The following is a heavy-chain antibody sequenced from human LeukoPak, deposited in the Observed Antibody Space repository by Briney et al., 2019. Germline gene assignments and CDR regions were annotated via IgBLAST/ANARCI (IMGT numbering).Heavy chain of an antibody. Sequence: GGSLRLTCAASGFTFSSYWMHWVRQAPGKGLVWVSRINTDGSSTSYADSVKGRFTISRDNAKNTLYLQMNSLRAEDTAVYYCASPTLTTHYDFWSGYYTWAFDIWGQGTMVTVSS. J-gene: IGHJ3*02. D-gene: IGHD3-3*01. CDR3: ASPTLTTHYDFWSGYYTWAFDI. CDR1: GFTFSSYW. CDR2: INTDGSST. V-gene: IGHV3-74*01.